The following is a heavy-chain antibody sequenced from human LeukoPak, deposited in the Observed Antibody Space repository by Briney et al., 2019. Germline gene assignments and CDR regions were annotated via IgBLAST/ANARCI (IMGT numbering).Heavy chain of an antibody. CDR1: GESFSGYY. V-gene: IGHV4-34*01. D-gene: IGHD2-15*01. J-gene: IGHJ3*02. CDR2: IYHSGST. CDR3: AREDCSGGSCYPAAFDI. Sequence: SETLSLTCAVYGESFSGYYWSWIRQPPGKGLEWIGEIYHSGSTNYNPSLKSRVTISVDKSKNQFSLKLSSVTAADTAVYYCAREDCSGGSCYPAAFDIWGQGTMVTVSS.